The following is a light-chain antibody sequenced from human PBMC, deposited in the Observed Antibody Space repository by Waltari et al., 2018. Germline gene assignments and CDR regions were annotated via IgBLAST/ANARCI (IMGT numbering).Light chain of an antibody. CDR3: HQYNSYSA. J-gene: IGKJ1*01. CDR2: KAS. Sequence: DIQMTQSPSTVSASVADRVTITCRASQSINSWLAWYQQKPGNAPKLLLYKASTLESGVPSRFSGSGSGTEFTLTISSLQPDDFATYYCHQYNSYSAFGQGTKVEVK. CDR1: QSINSW. V-gene: IGKV1-5*03.